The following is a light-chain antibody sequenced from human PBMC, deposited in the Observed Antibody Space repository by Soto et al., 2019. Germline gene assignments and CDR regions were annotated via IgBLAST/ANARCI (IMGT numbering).Light chain of an antibody. J-gene: IGKJ1*01. CDR3: QQYASAAPWT. Sequence: EIVLTQSPGTLSLSTGERATLSCRATQNVYRGYLAWYQQKPGQAHRILIYEASIRATGIPHRFSGTGSGTDVTLALSRLEPEHFPVYYCQQYASAAPWTFGQRTKVEIK. CDR2: EAS. CDR1: QNVYRGY. V-gene: IGKV3-20*01.